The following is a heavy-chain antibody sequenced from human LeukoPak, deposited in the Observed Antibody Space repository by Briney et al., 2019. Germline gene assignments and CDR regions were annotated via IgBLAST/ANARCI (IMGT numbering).Heavy chain of an antibody. J-gene: IGHJ4*02. Sequence: GGSLRLSCAASGFTVSSNYMTWVRQAPGKGLEWVSVINSGGTTYYADSVKDRFIISRDNSKNALYLQMNCLRPEDTAVYYCASDQYASSGYYFYWGQGTLVTVSS. CDR1: GFTVSSNY. D-gene: IGHD3-22*01. CDR2: INSGGTT. V-gene: IGHV3-66*01. CDR3: ASDQYASSGYYFY.